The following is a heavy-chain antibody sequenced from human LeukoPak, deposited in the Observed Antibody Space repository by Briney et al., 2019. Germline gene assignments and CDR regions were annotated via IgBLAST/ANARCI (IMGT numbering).Heavy chain of an antibody. V-gene: IGHV3-30*18. CDR3: AKSSSWIFDY. Sequence: GGSLRLSCAASGFTFSSYGMHWVRQAPGKGLEWVAVISYDGSNKYYADSVKGRFTISRDNSKNTLYLQMNSLRAEDTAVYYCAKSSSWIFDYWGQGTLVTVSS. CDR2: ISYDGSNK. CDR1: GFTFSSYG. J-gene: IGHJ4*02. D-gene: IGHD6-13*01.